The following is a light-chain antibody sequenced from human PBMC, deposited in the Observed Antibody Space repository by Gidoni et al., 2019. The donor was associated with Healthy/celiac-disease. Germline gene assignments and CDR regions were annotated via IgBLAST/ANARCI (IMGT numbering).Light chain of an antibody. J-gene: IGKJ2*04. Sequence: DIQMTQSLSSLSASVGDRVTITRRASQSISSYLNWYQQKPGKAPKLLIYAASSLQSGVPSRFSGSGSGTDFTLNISSLQPEDFATYYCKQSYSTPCRFGQGTKLEIK. V-gene: IGKV1-39*01. CDR3: KQSYSTPCR. CDR1: QSISSY. CDR2: AAS.